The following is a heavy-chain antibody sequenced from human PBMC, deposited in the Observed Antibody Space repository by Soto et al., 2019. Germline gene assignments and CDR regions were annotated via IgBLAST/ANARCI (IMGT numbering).Heavy chain of an antibody. Sequence: PSETLSLTCTVPGGSISSSSWSWIRQPPGRGLEWIGEVHSSGDTNYNPSLKSRVTISVDKSKNQFSLKLSSVTAADTAMYYCARAAMGASSWPFDYWGQGTLVTVSS. V-gene: IGHV4-59*12. CDR2: VHSSGDT. D-gene: IGHD6-13*01. CDR1: GGSISSSS. J-gene: IGHJ4*02. CDR3: ARAAMGASSWPFDY.